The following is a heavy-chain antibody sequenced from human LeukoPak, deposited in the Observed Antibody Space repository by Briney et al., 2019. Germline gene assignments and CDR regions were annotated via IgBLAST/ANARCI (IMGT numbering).Heavy chain of an antibody. CDR3: ARGPDYYGSGSRILDY. J-gene: IGHJ4*02. Sequence: LRLSCSASGFTFSSYAMHWVRQLPGKGLEWIGFIYYSESAYYNPSLKSRLAVSVDTSKNQFSLNLSSVTAADTAVYYCARGPDYYGSGSRILDYWGRGTLVTVSS. CDR2: IYYSESA. D-gene: IGHD3-10*01. V-gene: IGHV4-31*02. CDR1: GFTFSSYAMH.